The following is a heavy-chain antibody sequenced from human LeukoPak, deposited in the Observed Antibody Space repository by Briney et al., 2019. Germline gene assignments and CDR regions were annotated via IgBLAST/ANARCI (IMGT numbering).Heavy chain of an antibody. CDR2: ISSSGSTI. J-gene: IGHJ4*02. V-gene: IGHV3-48*03. CDR1: GFTVSSNY. D-gene: IGHD6-19*01. Sequence: GGSLRLSRAASGFTVSSNYMNWVRRAPGKGLEWVSYISSSGSTIYYADSVKGRFTISRDNAKNSLYLQMNSLRAEDTAVYYCASNNRIAVAGTLDYWGQGTLVTVSS. CDR3: ASNNRIAVAGTLDY.